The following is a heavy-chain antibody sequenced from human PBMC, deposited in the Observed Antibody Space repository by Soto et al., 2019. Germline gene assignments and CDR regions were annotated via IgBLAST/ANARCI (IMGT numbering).Heavy chain of an antibody. CDR1: GYTFVSYG. CDR3: ARDLMCPSSRDSWFDH. D-gene: IGHD2-8*01. CDR2: ISPGSGNI. J-gene: IGHJ5*02. Sequence: ASVKVSCKTSGYTFVSYGINWVRQAPGQGLEWMGWISPGSGNIIYAQKFQGRVTLTTDTSTSTVFMDLRSLRFDDTAVYYCARDLMCPSSRDSWFDHWGQGTLVTVSS. V-gene: IGHV1-18*01.